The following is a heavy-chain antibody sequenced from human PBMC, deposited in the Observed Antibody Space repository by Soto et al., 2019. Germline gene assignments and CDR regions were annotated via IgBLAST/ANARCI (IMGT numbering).Heavy chain of an antibody. CDR3: AREYRSFEY. V-gene: IGHV4-59*01. D-gene: IGHD3-10*01. CDR2: IHFSGAT. CDR1: GGSIGNYY. Sequence: QVQLQESGPGLVKPSETLSLTCTVSGGSIGNYYWSWIRQPPGRGLEWIGYIHFSGATSYNPSLKSRVSISVTTSKNQLSLSLVSVTAADTAVDYCAREYRSFEYWGPGRQVTVSS. J-gene: IGHJ4*02.